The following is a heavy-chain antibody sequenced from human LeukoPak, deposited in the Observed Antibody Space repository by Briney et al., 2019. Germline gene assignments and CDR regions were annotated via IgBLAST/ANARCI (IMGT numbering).Heavy chain of an antibody. V-gene: IGHV3-48*03. CDR3: ARWGDPKYSINAFDI. CDR2: ISSSGSTM. J-gene: IGHJ3*02. D-gene: IGHD5-18*01. Sequence: GGPLRLSCAASGFTFSRYEMNWVRQAPGTGLEWVSYISSSGSTMYYADSVKGRFTISRDDAKNSLYLQVNSLRAEDTAVYYCARWGDPKYSINAFDIWGQGTMVT. CDR1: GFTFSRYE.